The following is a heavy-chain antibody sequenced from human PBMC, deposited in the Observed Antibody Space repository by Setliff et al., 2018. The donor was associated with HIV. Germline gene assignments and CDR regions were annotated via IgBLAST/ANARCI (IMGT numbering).Heavy chain of an antibody. D-gene: IGHD2-8*01. CDR3: ARALIYCTNGVCYHYYYMDV. J-gene: IGHJ6*03. CDR1: GYSVATHG. CDR2: ISAYTGNT. V-gene: IGHV1-18*01. Sequence: ASVKVSCKTSGYSVATHGLSWVRQAPGEGLEWMGWISAYTGNTNYAQKLQGRVTMTTDTSTSTAYMELRSLRSDDTAVYYCARALIYCTNGVCYHYYYMDVWGKGTTVTVSS.